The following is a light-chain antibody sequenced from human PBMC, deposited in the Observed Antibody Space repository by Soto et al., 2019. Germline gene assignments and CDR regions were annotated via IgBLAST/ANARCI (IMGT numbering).Light chain of an antibody. CDR1: QNIRSR. V-gene: IGKV1-5*03. J-gene: IGKJ1*01. CDR3: PHYNSYSEA. Sequence: DFQMTQSTSTLSASVGDRVTITCRASQNIRSRLAWFQQKPGKAPKVLIYKVSNLESGVPSRFSGSGSGTEFTLTISSLQPDDFATYYCPHYNSYSEAFGQGTMVDI. CDR2: KVS.